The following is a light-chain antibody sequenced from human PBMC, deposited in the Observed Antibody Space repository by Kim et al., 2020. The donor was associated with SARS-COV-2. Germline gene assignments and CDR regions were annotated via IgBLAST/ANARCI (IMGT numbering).Light chain of an antibody. CDR2: DVS. J-gene: IGLJ2*01. V-gene: IGLV2-14*04. CDR3: SSYTSSSTFFL. CDR1: SSDVGGYNY. Sequence: QSSTISFTGTSSDVGGYNYVSWYQQHPGKAPKLMIYDVSKRPSGVSNRLSGSKSGNTASLTISELQAEDEADYYCSSYTSSSTFFLFGGGTQLTVL.